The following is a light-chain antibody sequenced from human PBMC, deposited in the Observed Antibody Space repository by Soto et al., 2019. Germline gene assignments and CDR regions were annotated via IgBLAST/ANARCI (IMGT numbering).Light chain of an antibody. CDR2: GNF. J-gene: IGLJ3*02. CDR3: QSYDSSLSVV. Sequence: QPVLTQPPSVSGAPGLRVTISCTGGRSNIGAGYDVHWYRHLPGTAPTLLIYGNFNRPSGVPDRFSGSKSGTSASLAITGLQADDEADYYCQSYDSSLSVVFGGGTKLTVL. V-gene: IGLV1-40*01. CDR1: RSNIGAGYD.